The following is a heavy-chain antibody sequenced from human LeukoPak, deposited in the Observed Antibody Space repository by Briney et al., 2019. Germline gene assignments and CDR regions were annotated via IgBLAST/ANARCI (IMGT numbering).Heavy chain of an antibody. V-gene: IGHV4-39*07. CDR2: IYYSGST. Sequence: SETLSLTCTVSGGSISSSSYYWGWIRQPPGKGLEWIGSIYYSGSTYYNPSLKSRVTISVDTSKNQFSLKLSSVTAADTAVYYCARAWEDYYDSSGYYLFDYWGQGTLVTVSS. J-gene: IGHJ4*02. CDR3: ARAWEDYYDSSGYYLFDY. CDR1: GGSISSSSYY. D-gene: IGHD3-22*01.